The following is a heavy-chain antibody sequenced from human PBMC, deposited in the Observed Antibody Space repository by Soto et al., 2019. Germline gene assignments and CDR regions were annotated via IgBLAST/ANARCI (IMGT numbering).Heavy chain of an antibody. V-gene: IGHV1-18*01. CDR2: ISTYNGNT. J-gene: IGHJ6*03. CDR1: GDSFTNYG. CDR3: ARTTVTASYYYMDV. Sequence: GASVKVSGKACGDSFTNYGFTCVRQAPGQGLEWMGWISTYNGNTKYAQKVQGRLTMTTDTSTSTANMELTSLRSDDTAVYYCARTTVTASYYYMDVWGKGTTVTVSS. D-gene: IGHD4-17*01.